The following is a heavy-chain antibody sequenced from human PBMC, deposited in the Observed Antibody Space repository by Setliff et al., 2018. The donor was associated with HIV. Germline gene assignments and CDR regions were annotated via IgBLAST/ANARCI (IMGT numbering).Heavy chain of an antibody. J-gene: IGHJ4*02. V-gene: IGHV1-18*01. Sequence: ASVKVSCKASGYTFTSYGISWVRQAPGQGLEWMGWISVYNGNTNHAQKFQGRVTITTDASTSAAYMELSSLRSEDTAVYYCTRQTYYYGSGRYFPPDYWGQGTLVTVSS. CDR2: ISVYNGNT. CDR1: GYTFTSYG. CDR3: TRQTYYYGSGRYFPPDY. D-gene: IGHD3-10*01.